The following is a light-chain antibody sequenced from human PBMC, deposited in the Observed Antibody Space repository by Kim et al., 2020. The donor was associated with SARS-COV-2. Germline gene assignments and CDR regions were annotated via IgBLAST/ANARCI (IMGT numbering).Light chain of an antibody. Sequence: VSTGQTASITRCGDKWGHKYARWYQQTRGQSHVLVIYQDSKGHSGIRELLCGSNSGKTATLTISGTQAMDEADYYCEVWDRSTVVFGGGTKLTV. J-gene: IGLJ2*01. CDR2: QDS. V-gene: IGLV3-1*01. CDR3: EVWDRSTVV. CDR1: KWGHKY.